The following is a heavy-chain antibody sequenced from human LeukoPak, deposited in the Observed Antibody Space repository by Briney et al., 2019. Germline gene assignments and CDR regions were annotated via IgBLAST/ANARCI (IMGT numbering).Heavy chain of an antibody. Sequence: GGSLRLSCADSGFTFSSYWMNWVRQAPGKGLVWVSRITGDGISTNYADSVKGRFTISRDNAKNTLFLQMNSLRAEDTAVYYCARGYSQWLVFWGQGTLVTVSS. CDR3: ARGYSQWLVF. CDR2: ITGDGIST. CDR1: GFTFSSYW. D-gene: IGHD6-19*01. V-gene: IGHV3-74*01. J-gene: IGHJ4*02.